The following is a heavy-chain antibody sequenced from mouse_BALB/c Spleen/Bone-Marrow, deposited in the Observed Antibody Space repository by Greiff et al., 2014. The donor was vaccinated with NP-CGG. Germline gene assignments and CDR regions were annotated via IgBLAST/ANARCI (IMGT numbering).Heavy chain of an antibody. J-gene: IGHJ3*01. CDR1: GFNIKDAY. CDR2: IAPANGNT. CDR3: VRSPGQVNF. V-gene: IGHV14-3*02. D-gene: IGHD3-3*01. Sequence: DVQLQESGAELVKPGVSVKLSCTASGFNIKDAYIHWVRQRPEQGLDWIGRIAPANGNTEYDPKFQVKATITADTSSNTAYLQXXXLTSEDTAGYYGVRSPGQVNFWGQGTLVTVSA.